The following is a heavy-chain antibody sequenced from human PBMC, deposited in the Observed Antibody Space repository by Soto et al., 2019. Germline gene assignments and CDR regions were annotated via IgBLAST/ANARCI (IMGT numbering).Heavy chain of an antibody. Sequence: QVQLVESGGGVVQPGRSLRLSCAASGFIFSSYGMHWVRQAPGKGLEWVAVIWYDGSNKYYADSVKGRFTISRDKSKNTLYLQMNSLRAEDTAVYYCARDPGYCSSASCSGGVDYYSGMDVWGQGTTVTVSS. CDR1: GFIFSSYG. CDR2: IWYDGSNK. CDR3: ARDPGYCSSASCSGGVDYYSGMDV. J-gene: IGHJ6*02. V-gene: IGHV3-33*01. D-gene: IGHD2-2*01.